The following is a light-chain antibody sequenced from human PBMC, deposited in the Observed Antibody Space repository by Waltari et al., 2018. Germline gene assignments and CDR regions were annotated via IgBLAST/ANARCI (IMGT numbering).Light chain of an antibody. CDR3: AAWDDSLNSRV. V-gene: IGLV1-47*01. Sequence: QSVLTQPPSASGAPGQRVTISCSGGNSNIGSNYLFWYQQLPGTAPKLLIYRNDQRPSGCPARFSGSKSGTSASLAITGLRSEDEAEYYCAAWDDSLNSRVFGGGTKLTVL. CDR2: RND. J-gene: IGLJ3*02. CDR1: NSNIGSNY.